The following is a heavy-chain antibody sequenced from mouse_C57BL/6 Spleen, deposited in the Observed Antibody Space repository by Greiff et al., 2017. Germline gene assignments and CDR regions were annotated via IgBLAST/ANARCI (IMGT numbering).Heavy chain of an antibody. CDR3: AREDYYGSSYVDYFDY. D-gene: IGHD1-1*01. J-gene: IGHJ2*01. CDR1: GYTFTGYW. CDR2: ILPGSGST. V-gene: IGHV1-9*01. Sequence: QVQLQQSGAELMKPGASVKLSCKATGYTFTGYWIEWVKQRPGHGLEWIGEILPGSGSTNYNEKFKGKATFTADTSSNTAYMQLSSLTTEDSAIYYCAREDYYGSSYVDYFDYWGQGTTLKGSS.